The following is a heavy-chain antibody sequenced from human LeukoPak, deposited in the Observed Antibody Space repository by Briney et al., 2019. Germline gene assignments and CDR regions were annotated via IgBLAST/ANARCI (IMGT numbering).Heavy chain of an antibody. CDR3: ARYDYGLYYYYGMDV. D-gene: IGHD4-17*01. CDR1: GYTFTSYG. CDR2: ISAYNGNT. V-gene: IGHV1-18*01. Sequence: ASVEVSCKASGYTFTSYGISWVRQAPGQGLEWMGWISAYNGNTNYAQKLQGRVTMTTDTSTSTAYMELRSLRSDDTAVYYCARYDYGLYYYYGMDVWGQGTTVTVSS. J-gene: IGHJ6*02.